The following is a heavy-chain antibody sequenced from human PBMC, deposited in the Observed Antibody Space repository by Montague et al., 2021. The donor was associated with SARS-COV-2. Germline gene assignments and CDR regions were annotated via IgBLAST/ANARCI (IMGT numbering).Heavy chain of an antibody. CDR3: ARDAVGGLDV. Sequence: SETLSLTCSVSGYSISSGYYWGWIRQPPGKGLEWIGNIYHSGGTXYSPSLKSRVTVSVDTSKNQFSLRLSSVTAADTAVYFCARDAVGGLDVWGQGTTVTVSS. D-gene: IGHD6-19*01. CDR2: IYHSGGT. CDR1: GYSISSGYY. V-gene: IGHV4-38-2*02. J-gene: IGHJ6*02.